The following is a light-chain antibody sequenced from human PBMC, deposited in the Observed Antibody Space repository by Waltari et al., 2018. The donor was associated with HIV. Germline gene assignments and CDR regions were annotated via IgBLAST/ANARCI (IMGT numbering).Light chain of an antibody. CDR2: QND. V-gene: IGLV3-1*01. Sequence: SFDLTQAPSVSVSPGQTAILPCSGDGVANTDVFWSYQRSGQAPLLVIYQNDKRPSGIAERFSGSKAGQTASLTISGTQAVDEGDYYCQAWDKDDVIFGGGTKLTVL. CDR1: GVANTD. J-gene: IGLJ2*01. CDR3: QAWDKDDVI.